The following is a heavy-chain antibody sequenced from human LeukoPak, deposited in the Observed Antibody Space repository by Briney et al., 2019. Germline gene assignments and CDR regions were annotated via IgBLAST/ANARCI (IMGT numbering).Heavy chain of an antibody. V-gene: IGHV4-39*01. CDR3: ARHAEYNSGWHFYLDH. Sequence: PSETLSLTCTVSGVSTTNGIYYWAWIRQSPGKGLEWIGSVHNVGSTYYNLSLRSRVTMSIDTSKNQFSLRLNSVTAADTVVYYCARHAEYNSGWHFYLDHWGQGILVTVSS. CDR2: VHNVGST. J-gene: IGHJ4*02. CDR1: GVSTTNGIYY. D-gene: IGHD6-19*01.